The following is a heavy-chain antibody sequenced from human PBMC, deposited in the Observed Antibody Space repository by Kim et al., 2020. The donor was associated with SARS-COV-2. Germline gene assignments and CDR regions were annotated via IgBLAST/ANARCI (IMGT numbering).Heavy chain of an antibody. CDR3: TRDGSRRQRGFGEYAGFGYGMEG. J-gene: IGHJ6*02. D-gene: IGHD3-10*01. CDR1: GYTFTGYY. CDR2: INPNSGGT. Sequence: ASLKVSCKASGYTFTGYYMHWVRQAPGQVLAWMGWINPNSGGTNYAQKFQGRVTMTRDTSISTAYMELSRLISDDTALYYCTRDGSRRQRGFGEYAGFGYGMEGGGQGKTDTVSS. V-gene: IGHV1-2*02.